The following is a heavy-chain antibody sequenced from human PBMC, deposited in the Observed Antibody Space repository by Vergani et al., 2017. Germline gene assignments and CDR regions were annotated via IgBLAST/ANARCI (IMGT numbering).Heavy chain of an antibody. Sequence: QVQMVQSGAEVKKPGASVKVSCKASGYTFTSYGISWVRQAPGQGLEWIGLISAYNGNTNYAQKLQGRVTITTDTATSTAYMELRSLRSDGTSVYYCAGDLNDDSSGYYSFGGSFDIWGQGTMVTVSS. J-gene: IGHJ3*02. D-gene: IGHD3-22*01. V-gene: IGHV1-18*01. CDR2: ISAYNGNT. CDR3: AGDLNDDSSGYYSFGGSFDI. CDR1: GYTFTSYG.